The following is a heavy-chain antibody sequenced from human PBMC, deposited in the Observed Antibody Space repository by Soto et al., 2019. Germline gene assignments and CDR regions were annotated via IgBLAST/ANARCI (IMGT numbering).Heavy chain of an antibody. D-gene: IGHD6-13*01. V-gene: IGHV1-69*08. CDR3: ARDLAAAAGTGYDY. Sequence: QVQLVQSGAEVKKPGSSVKVSCKASGGTFSSYTISWVRQAPGQGLEWMGRIIPILGIANYAQKFQGRVTXXEXKXXSTAYMELSSLRSEDTAVYYWARDLAAAAGTGYDYWGQGTLVTVSS. J-gene: IGHJ4*02. CDR2: IIPILGIA. CDR1: GGTFSSYT.